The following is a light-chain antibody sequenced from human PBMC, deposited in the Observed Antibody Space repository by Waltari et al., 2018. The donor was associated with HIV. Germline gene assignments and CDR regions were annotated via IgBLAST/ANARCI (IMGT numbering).Light chain of an antibody. V-gene: IGKV4-1*01. Sequence: DIVMTQSPDSLAVSLGERATINCKSSQSVLFNSKNRNYLAWYQQKPGQPPKLLIYWASTRGSGVPDRFSGSGSGTDFTLTISSLQAEDVAVYFCQQYFSTLYTFGQGTKLEIK. CDR1: QSVLFNSKNRNY. CDR2: WAS. CDR3: QQYFSTLYT. J-gene: IGKJ2*01.